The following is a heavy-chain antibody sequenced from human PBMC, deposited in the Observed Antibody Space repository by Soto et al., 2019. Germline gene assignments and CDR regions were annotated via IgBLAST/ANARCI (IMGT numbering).Heavy chain of an antibody. D-gene: IGHD6-13*01. CDR3: ARQGAAAGTRWFDP. CDR1: GGPVSSSSYF. J-gene: IGHJ5*02. CDR2: GHYSGST. V-gene: IGHV4-39*01. Sequence: QLLLQESGPGLVKPSETLSLTCTVSGGPVSSSSYFWGWIRQPPGKGLEWIGSGHYSGSTYYGPSLKSRVTISVDTSKNQFSLKLSSLTAADTALYYCARQGAAAGTRWFDPWGQGTLVTVSS.